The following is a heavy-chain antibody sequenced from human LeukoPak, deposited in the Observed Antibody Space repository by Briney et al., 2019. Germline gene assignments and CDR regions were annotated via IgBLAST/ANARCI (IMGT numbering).Heavy chain of an antibody. V-gene: IGHV3-33*08. D-gene: IGHD2-2*01. Sequence: PGGSLRLSCAASGFTFSSYAMHWVRQAPDKGLEWVALVWDDGNEQYYADPVKGRFTISRDNSKNTLYLQMNSLRAEDTAVYYCAREAVPNAGGMDVWGQGTTVTVSS. J-gene: IGHJ6*02. CDR2: VWDDGNEQ. CDR3: AREAVPNAGGMDV. CDR1: GFTFSSYA.